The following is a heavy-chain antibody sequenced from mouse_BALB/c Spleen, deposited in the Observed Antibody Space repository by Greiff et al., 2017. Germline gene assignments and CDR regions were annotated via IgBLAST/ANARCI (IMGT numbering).Heavy chain of an antibody. V-gene: IGHV1S127*01. D-gene: IGHD1-1*01. Sequence: QVQLQQSGPQLVRPGASVKISCKASGYSFTSYWMHWVKQRPGQGLEWIGMIDPSDSETRLNQKFKDKATLTVDKSSSTAYMQLSSPTSEDSAVYYCARLEGGKAWFAYWGQGTLVTVSA. CDR3: ARLEGGKAWFAY. J-gene: IGHJ3*01. CDR2: IDPSDSET. CDR1: GYSFTSYW.